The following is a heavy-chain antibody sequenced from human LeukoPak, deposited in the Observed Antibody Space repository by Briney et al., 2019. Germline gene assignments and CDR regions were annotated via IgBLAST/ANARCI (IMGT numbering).Heavy chain of an antibody. V-gene: IGHV3-23*01. J-gene: IGHJ4*02. Sequence: GGSLRLSCGASGFTFSTYSMNWVRQAPGRGLEWVSAVSGRGGTTYYADSVKGRFAISRDNSKNTLYLQMNSLRAEDTAVYYCAKGHSSGWYYDYWGQGTLVTVSS. D-gene: IGHD6-19*01. CDR3: AKGHSSGWYYDY. CDR2: VSGRGGTT. CDR1: GFTFSTYS.